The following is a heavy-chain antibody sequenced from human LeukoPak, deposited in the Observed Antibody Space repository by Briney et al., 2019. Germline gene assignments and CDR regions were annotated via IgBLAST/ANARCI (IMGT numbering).Heavy chain of an antibody. V-gene: IGHV1-2*02. Sequence: ASVNVSCKGSGYTFIDYHIHWVRQAPGQGLEWMGWINPNSGGTIYAQKFQGRVTMTRDTSINTAYMELSRLTSDDAAMYYCARVSCSGGTCYDLGWFDSWGQGTLVTVSS. CDR2: INPNSGGT. CDR3: ARVSCSGGTCYDLGWFDS. CDR1: GYTFIDYH. J-gene: IGHJ5*01. D-gene: IGHD2-15*01.